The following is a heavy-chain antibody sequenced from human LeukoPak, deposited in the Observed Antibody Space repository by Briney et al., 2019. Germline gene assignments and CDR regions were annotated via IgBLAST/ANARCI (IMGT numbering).Heavy chain of an antibody. J-gene: IGHJ5*02. D-gene: IGHD3-10*01. V-gene: IGHV4-39*01. CDR3: ARALIRGVIRVDNWFDL. Sequence: SETLSLTCGVSGGSISSSYYWGWIRQPPGKGLELIGTIYYTGTTYYNPSLKSRVTMSVDTSKNQFSLNLTSVTAADTAVYYCARALIRGVIRVDNWFDLWGQGTLVTVSS. CDR1: GGSISSSYY. CDR2: IYYTGTT.